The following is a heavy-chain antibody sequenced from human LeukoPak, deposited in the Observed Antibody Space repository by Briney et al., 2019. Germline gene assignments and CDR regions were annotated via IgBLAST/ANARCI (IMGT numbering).Heavy chain of an antibody. V-gene: IGHV5-51*01. J-gene: IGHJ4*02. D-gene: IGHD1-1*01. CDR3: VRHRNWNYDY. Sequence: GESLKISCQGSGDSSTTYWIGWVRQMPGKGLEWMGIIYLGDSDTRYSPSFQGQVTISADKSINTAYLQWSSLKASDTAMYYCVRHRNWNYDYWGQGTLVTVSS. CDR2: IYLGDSDT. CDR1: GDSSTTYW.